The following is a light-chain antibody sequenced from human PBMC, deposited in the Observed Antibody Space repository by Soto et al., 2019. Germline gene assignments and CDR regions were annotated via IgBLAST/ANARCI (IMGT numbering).Light chain of an antibody. V-gene: IGKV3-20*01. CDR1: QSFSSSF. CDR3: QQYGSSPLT. Sequence: EIVLTQSPGTLSLSPGERATLSCRASQSFSSSFLARYQQKPGQAPRLLIYGASSRATGIPDRFSGSGSGTDFTLTISRLEPEDVAVYYCQQYGSSPLTFGGGTKVEIK. J-gene: IGKJ4*01. CDR2: GAS.